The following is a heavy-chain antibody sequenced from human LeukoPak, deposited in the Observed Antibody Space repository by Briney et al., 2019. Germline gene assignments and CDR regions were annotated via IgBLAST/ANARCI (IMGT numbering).Heavy chain of an antibody. CDR2: ISSNGGST. CDR3: VKDLQTSRSGYSYAPFDY. V-gene: IGHV3-64D*06. Sequence: GGSLRLSCSASGFTFSSYAMHWVRQAPGKGREYVSAISSNGGSTYYTDSVKGRFTISRDNSKNTLYLQMSSLRAEDTAVYYCVKDLQTSRSGYSYAPFDYWGQGTLVTVSS. D-gene: IGHD5-18*01. J-gene: IGHJ4*02. CDR1: GFTFSSYA.